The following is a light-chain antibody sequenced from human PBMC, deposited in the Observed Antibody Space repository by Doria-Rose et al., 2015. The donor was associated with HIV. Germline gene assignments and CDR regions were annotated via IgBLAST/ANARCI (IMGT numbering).Light chain of an antibody. J-gene: IGKJ3*01. Sequence: TQSPESLGMSLGERATLNCKSNQSLLYTSKNYLAWYQQKPGQPPKLLIYWASTRQSGAPARFSGSGSGTDFTLTISSLEAEDVAVYYCQQYYDTPSFGPGTTVDIK. CDR1: QSLLYTSKNY. CDR3: QQYYDTPS. V-gene: IGKV4-1*01. CDR2: WAS.